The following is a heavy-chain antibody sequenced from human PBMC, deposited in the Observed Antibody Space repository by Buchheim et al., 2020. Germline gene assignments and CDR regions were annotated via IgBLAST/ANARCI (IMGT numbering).Heavy chain of an antibody. Sequence: QVQLQESGPGLVKPSQTLSLTCTVSGGSISSGSYYWSWIRQPAGKGLEWIGRIYTSGSTNYNPSLKSRSTISVDTSKNQFSLRLSSVTAADTAVYYCARDLLGGWFDPWGQGTL. CDR3: ARDLLGGWFDP. J-gene: IGHJ5*02. V-gene: IGHV4-61*02. CDR1: GGSISSGSYY. D-gene: IGHD3-16*01. CDR2: IYTSGST.